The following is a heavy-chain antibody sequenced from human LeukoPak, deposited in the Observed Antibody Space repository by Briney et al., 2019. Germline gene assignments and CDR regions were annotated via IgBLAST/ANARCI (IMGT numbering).Heavy chain of an antibody. J-gene: IGHJ5*02. CDR3: AAAASGDFWSGPNWFDP. CDR2: IYHSGST. V-gene: IGHV4-30-2*01. CDR1: GDSISSGGYS. Sequence: SETLSLTCAVSGDSISSGGYSWSWIRQPPGKGLEWIGYIYHSGSTYYNPSLKSRVTISVDRSKNQFSLKLSSVTAADTAVYYCAAAASGDFWSGPNWFDPWGQGTLVTVSS. D-gene: IGHD3-3*01.